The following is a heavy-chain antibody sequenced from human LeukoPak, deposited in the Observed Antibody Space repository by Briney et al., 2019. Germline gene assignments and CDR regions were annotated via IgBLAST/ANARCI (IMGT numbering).Heavy chain of an antibody. Sequence: ASVTVSCKVSGYTLTELSMHCVRQAPGKGLEWMGGFDPEDGETIYAQKFQGRVTMTEDTSTDTAYMELSSLRSEDTAVYYCATWGAIYCSGGSCQYYFDYWGQGTLVTVSS. D-gene: IGHD2-15*01. V-gene: IGHV1-24*01. J-gene: IGHJ4*02. CDR1: GYTLTELS. CDR2: FDPEDGET. CDR3: ATWGAIYCSGGSCQYYFDY.